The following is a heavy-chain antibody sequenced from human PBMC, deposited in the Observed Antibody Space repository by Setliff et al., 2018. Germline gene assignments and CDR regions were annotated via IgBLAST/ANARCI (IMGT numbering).Heavy chain of an antibody. CDR3: AKAGGWNWPRYYFDY. D-gene: IGHD1-7*01. J-gene: IGHJ4*02. CDR1: GFNFNLYN. V-gene: IGHV3-23*01. CDR2: INSGSGFLT. Sequence: PGESLKISCEASGFNFNLYNMSWVRQAPGKGLEWVSGINSGSGFLTHYADSVKGRFTISRDNSKNTLYLEMTSLRADDTAIYYCAKAGGWNWPRYYFDYWGQGTLVTVSS.